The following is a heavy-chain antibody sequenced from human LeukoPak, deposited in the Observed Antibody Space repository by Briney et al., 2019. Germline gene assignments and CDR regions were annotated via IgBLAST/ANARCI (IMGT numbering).Heavy chain of an antibody. CDR1: GGSFSGYY. J-gene: IGHJ3*02. D-gene: IGHD3-10*01. V-gene: IGHV4-34*01. CDR3: ARVYYDAFDI. Sequence: SETLSLTCAVYGGSFSGYYWSWIRQPPGKGLEWIGEINHSGSTNYNPSLKRRVTISVDTSKNQFSLKLSSVTAADTAVYYCARVYYDAFDIWAKGQWSPSLQ. CDR2: INHSGST.